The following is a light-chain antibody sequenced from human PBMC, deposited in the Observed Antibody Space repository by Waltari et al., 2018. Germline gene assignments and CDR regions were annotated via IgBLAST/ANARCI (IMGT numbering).Light chain of an antibody. CDR3: QQYHTFSLT. J-gene: IGKJ4*01. CDR1: QSINDW. V-gene: IGKV1-5*03. CDR2: KAS. Sequence: DIQMTQSPSTLSASAGDRVTITCRASQSINDWLAWYQQKPGKAPKVLIYKASSLESGDPSRFTGSGFGTEFTLTNSILQPDDFATYYCQQYHTFSLTFGGGTNVEIK.